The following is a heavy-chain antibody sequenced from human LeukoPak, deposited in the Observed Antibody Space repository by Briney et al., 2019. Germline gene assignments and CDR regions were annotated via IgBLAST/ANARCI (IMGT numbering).Heavy chain of an antibody. Sequence: KPSETLSLTCSVSSGSMTDSCWSWFRQALGKGFEWLGFIYPDGRIEYSPSLRSRVTSSVATSKLEATVRLSSVTASDTAVYYCTREGYDRSGYFLDFWGQGTLVTVSS. V-gene: IGHV4-59*12. D-gene: IGHD3-22*01. J-gene: IGHJ4*02. CDR2: IYPDGRI. CDR1: SGSMTDSC. CDR3: TREGYDRSGYFLDF.